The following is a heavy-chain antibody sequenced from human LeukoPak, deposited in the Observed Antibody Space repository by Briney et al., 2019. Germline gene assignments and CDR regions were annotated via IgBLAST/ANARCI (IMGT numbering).Heavy chain of an antibody. CDR3: ARCYYGSGSYSFDY. J-gene: IGHJ4*02. V-gene: IGHV1-8*01. D-gene: IGHD3-10*01. CDR1: GYTFTSYD. CDR2: MNPNSCNT. Sequence: ASVKVSCKASGYTFTSYDINWVRQATAQGLEWMGWMNPNSCNTRYAQKFQGRVTMTRNTSINTAYMELSSLRSEDTAVYYCARCYYGSGSYSFDYWGQGTLVSVSS.